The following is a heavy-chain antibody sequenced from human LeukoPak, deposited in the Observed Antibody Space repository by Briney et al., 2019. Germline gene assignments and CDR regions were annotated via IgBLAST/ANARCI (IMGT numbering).Heavy chain of an antibody. Sequence: GGSLRLSCAASGFTFSSYGMHWVRQAPGKGLEWVAVIWYDGSNKYYADSVKGRFTISRDNSKSTLYLQMNSLRAEDTAVYYCAREYYDILTPEGAFDIWGQGTMVTVSS. V-gene: IGHV3-33*01. CDR1: GFTFSSYG. J-gene: IGHJ3*02. CDR2: IWYDGSNK. CDR3: AREYYDILTPEGAFDI. D-gene: IGHD3-9*01.